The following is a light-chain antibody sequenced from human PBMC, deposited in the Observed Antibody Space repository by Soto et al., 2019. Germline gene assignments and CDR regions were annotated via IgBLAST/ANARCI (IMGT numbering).Light chain of an antibody. V-gene: IGLV2-11*01. CDR2: DVT. CDR1: SSDVGAYIY. Sequence: QSVLTQPRSVSGSPGQSVTISCTGTSSDVGAYIYVSWYQQHPGKAPKVMFYDVTKRPSGVPDRCSGSKSGNTASLTIPGLQSDDEADYYCCSYGASVYVCGTGTKLTVL. J-gene: IGLJ1*01. CDR3: CSYGASVYV.